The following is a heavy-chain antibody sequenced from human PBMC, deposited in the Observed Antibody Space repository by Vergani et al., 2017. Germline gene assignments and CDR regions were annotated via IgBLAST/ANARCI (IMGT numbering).Heavy chain of an antibody. V-gene: IGHV4-4*07. CDR2: IYTSGST. CDR3: ARGERSRGQWIQLGYYYYYMDV. J-gene: IGHJ6*03. CDR1: GGSISSYY. Sequence: QVQLQESGPGLVKPSETLSLTCTVSGGSISSYYWSWIRQPAGKGLEWIGRIYTSGSTNYNPPLKSRVTMSVDTSKNQFSLKLSSVTAADTAVYYCARGERSRGQWIQLGYYYYYMDVWGKGP. D-gene: IGHD5-18*01.